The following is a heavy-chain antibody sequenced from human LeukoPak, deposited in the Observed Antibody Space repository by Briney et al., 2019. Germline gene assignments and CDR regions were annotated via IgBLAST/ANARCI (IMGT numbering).Heavy chain of an antibody. CDR1: GGTLSSYA. CDR3: ARESYYYDSSGYYAH. V-gene: IGHV1-69*01. CDR2: IIPIFGTA. J-gene: IGHJ4*02. D-gene: IGHD3-22*01. Sequence: GSSVKVSCKASGGTLSSYAISWVRQAPGQGLEWMGGIIPIFGTAHYAQKFQGRVTITADESTSTAYMELSRLRSDDTAVYYCARESYYYDSSGYYAHWGQGTLVTVSS.